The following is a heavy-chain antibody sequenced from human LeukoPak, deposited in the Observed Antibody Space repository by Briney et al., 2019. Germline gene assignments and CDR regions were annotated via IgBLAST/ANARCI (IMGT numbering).Heavy chain of an antibody. D-gene: IGHD2-2*01. V-gene: IGHV1-2*02. CDR2: INPNSGGT. CDR1: GYTFIGYY. CDR3: ARVGCSSTSCSALGWFDP. Sequence: GASVKVSCKASGYTFIGYYMHWVRQAPGEGLEWMGWINPNSGGTNYAQKFQGRVTMTRDTSISTAYMELSRLRSDDTAVYYCARVGCSSTSCSALGWFDPWGQGTLVTVSS. J-gene: IGHJ5*02.